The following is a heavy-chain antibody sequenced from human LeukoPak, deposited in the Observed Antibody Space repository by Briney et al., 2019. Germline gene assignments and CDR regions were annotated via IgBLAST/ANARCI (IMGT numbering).Heavy chain of an antibody. V-gene: IGHV1-46*01. D-gene: IGHD2-21*02. CDR1: GYTFTSYY. Sequence: ASVKVSCKASGYTFTSYYMHWVRQAPGQGLEWMGIINPSGGCTSYAQKFQGRVTMTRDTSTSTVYMELSSLRSEDTAVYYCATCGGDQYYFDYWGQGTLVTASS. CDR2: INPSGGCT. CDR3: ATCGGDQYYFDY. J-gene: IGHJ4*02.